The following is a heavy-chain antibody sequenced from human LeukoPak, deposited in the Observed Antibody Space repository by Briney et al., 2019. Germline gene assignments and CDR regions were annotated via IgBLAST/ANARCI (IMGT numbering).Heavy chain of an antibody. D-gene: IGHD2/OR15-2a*01. V-gene: IGHV5-51*01. CDR3: ARPNDYFTMGFDAFDI. CDR1: GYSFTSYW. CDR2: IYPGDSDT. J-gene: IGHJ3*02. Sequence: GESLKISCKGSGYSFTSYWIGWVRQMPGEGLEWMGIIYPGDSDTRYSPSFQGQVTISADKSISTAYLQWSSLKASDTAMYYCARPNDYFTMGFDAFDIWGQGTMVTVSS.